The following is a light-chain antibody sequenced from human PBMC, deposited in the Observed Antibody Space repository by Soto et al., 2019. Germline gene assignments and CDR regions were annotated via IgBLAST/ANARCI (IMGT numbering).Light chain of an antibody. Sequence: AIQMTQSPSSLSASVGDRVTITCRASQDIRNDLGWFQQKPGKAPKLLINTASTLQSGVSSRFSGSGSGTDFTLTISSMQPEDFAPYYCLQDYIYPWTFGQGTKVAIK. CDR3: LQDYIYPWT. V-gene: IGKV1-6*01. J-gene: IGKJ1*01. CDR2: TAS. CDR1: QDIRND.